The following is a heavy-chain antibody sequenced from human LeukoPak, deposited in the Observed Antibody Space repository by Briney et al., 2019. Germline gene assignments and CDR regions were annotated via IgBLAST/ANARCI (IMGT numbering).Heavy chain of an antibody. J-gene: IGHJ4*02. CDR1: GFTFSTYG. CDR3: ARLNGSGSYFDY. D-gene: IGHD3-10*01. CDR2: IRSNGGST. V-gene: IGHV3-64*01. Sequence: GGSLRLSCAASGFTFSTYGMHWVRQAPGKGLENVAAIRSNGGSTYYANSVKGRFTISRDNPKNTLYLQMGSLRAEDMAIYYCARLNGSGSYFDYWGQGTLVTVSS.